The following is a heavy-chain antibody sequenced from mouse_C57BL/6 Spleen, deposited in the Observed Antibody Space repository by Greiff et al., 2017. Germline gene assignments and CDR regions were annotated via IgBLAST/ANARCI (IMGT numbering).Heavy chain of an antibody. D-gene: IGHD1-1*01. CDR3: ARGWDYYGSSHYYYAMDY. CDR1: GYTFTGYW. J-gene: IGHJ4*01. Sequence: QVQLKESGAELMKPGASVKLSCKATGYTFTGYWIEWVKQRPGHGLEWIGEILPGSGSTNYNEKFKGKATFTADTSSNTAYMQLSSLTTEDSAIYYCARGWDYYGSSHYYYAMDYWGQGTSVTVSS. V-gene: IGHV1-9*01. CDR2: ILPGSGST.